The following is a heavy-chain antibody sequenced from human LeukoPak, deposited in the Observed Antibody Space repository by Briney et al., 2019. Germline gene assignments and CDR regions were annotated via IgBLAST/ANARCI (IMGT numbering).Heavy chain of an antibody. Sequence: TTSETLSLTCAVYGGSFSGYYWSWIRQPPGKGLEWIGEINHSGSTNYNPSLKSRVTISVDTSKNQFSLKPSSVTAADTAVYYCARALSSGYYSLNYWGQGTLVTVSS. CDR3: ARALSSGYYSLNY. CDR2: INHSGST. CDR1: GGSFSGYY. J-gene: IGHJ4*02. V-gene: IGHV4-34*01. D-gene: IGHD3-22*01.